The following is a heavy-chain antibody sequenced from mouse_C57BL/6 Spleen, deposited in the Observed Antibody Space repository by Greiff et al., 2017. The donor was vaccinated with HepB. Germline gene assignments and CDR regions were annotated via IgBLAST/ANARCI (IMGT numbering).Heavy chain of an antibody. CDR3: AKNNYGSRGDYYAMDY. CDR1: GFSLTSYG. V-gene: IGHV2-5*01. Sequence: VKLMESGPGLVQPSQSLSITCTASGFSLTSYGVHWVRQSPGKGLEWLGVIWRGGSTDYNAAFMSRLSITKDNAKSQVFFKMNSLQADDTAIYYCAKNNYGSRGDYYAMDYWGQGTSVTVSS. J-gene: IGHJ4*01. CDR2: IWRGGST. D-gene: IGHD1-1*01.